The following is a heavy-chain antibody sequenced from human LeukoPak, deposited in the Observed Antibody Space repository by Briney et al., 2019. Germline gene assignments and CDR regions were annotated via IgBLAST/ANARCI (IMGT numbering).Heavy chain of an antibody. D-gene: IGHD1-1*01. CDR1: DYIFTTYW. CDR2: IYPGDSDT. J-gene: IGHJ4*02. CDR3: ARCGTIGTGGDY. Sequence: GESLKISCKGSDYIFTTYWIDGVRQMPGKGLEWMGSIYPGDSDTRYSPSFQGQVTISADKSISTAYLQWSSLKASDSAMYYCARCGTIGTGGDYWGQGTLVTVSS. V-gene: IGHV5-51*01.